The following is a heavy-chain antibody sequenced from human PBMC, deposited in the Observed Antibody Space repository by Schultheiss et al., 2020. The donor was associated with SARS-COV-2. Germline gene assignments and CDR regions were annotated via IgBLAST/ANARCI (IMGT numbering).Heavy chain of an antibody. D-gene: IGHD3-10*01. CDR1: GYTFTGYY. CDR3: ARDRYGSGYSDESERSS. Sequence: ASVKVSCKASGYTFTGYYMHWVRQAPGQGLEWMGWISAHNGNTNYAQKLQGRVTMTTDTSTSTAYMELRSLRSDDTAVYYCARDRYGSGYSDESERSSWGQGTLVTVSS. CDR2: ISAHNGNT. V-gene: IGHV1-18*04. J-gene: IGHJ5*02.